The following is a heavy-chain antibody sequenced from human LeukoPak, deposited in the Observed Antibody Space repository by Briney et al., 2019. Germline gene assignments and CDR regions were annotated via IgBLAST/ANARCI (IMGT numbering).Heavy chain of an antibody. CDR1: GFTFSSYE. J-gene: IGHJ4*02. Sequence: PGRSLRLSCAASGFTFSSYEMNWVRQAPGKGLEWVSYISSSGSTIYYADSVKGRFTISRDNAKNSLYLQMNSLRAEDTAVYYCASSASSGWYDYWGQGTLVTVSS. CDR3: ASSASSGWYDY. D-gene: IGHD6-19*01. V-gene: IGHV3-48*03. CDR2: ISSSGSTI.